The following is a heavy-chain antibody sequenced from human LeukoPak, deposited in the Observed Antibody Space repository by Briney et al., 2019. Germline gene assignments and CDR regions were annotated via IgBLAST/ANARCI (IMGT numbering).Heavy chain of an antibody. CDR1: GGSFSGYY. D-gene: IGHD5-24*01. CDR3: ARGPYGYNF. J-gene: IGHJ4*02. Sequence: SETLSLTCAVYGGSFSGYYWSWIRQPPGKGLEWIGEINHSGSTNYNPSLKSRVTISADTSKNQFSLKLSSVTAADTAVYYCARGPYGYNFWGQETLVTVSS. V-gene: IGHV4-34*01. CDR2: INHSGST.